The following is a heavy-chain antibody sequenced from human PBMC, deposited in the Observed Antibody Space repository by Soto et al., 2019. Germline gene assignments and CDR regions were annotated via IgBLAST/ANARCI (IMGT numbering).Heavy chain of an antibody. Sequence: EVQLLESGGGLVQPGGSLRLSCAASGFTFNSYAMSWVRQAPGKGLEWVSAISGSGGSTYYADSVKGRFTISRDNSKNTLYLQMNSVRAEDTALYYCAKVGGSGTLGAFDIWGQGTMVTVSS. J-gene: IGHJ3*02. D-gene: IGHD3-10*01. CDR3: AKVGGSGTLGAFDI. CDR2: ISGSGGST. V-gene: IGHV3-23*01. CDR1: GFTFNSYA.